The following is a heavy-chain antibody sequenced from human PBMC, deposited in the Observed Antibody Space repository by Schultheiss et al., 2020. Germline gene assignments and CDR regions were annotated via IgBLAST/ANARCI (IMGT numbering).Heavy chain of an antibody. Sequence: ASVKVSCKASGYTFTSYGISWVRQAPGQGLEWMGWISAYNGNTNYAQKLQGRVTMTTDTSTSTAYMELRSLRSDDTAVYYCARDGRWYYDFWSGYSREGMDVWGQGTTVTVSS. V-gene: IGHV1-18*01. J-gene: IGHJ6*02. CDR2: ISAYNGNT. CDR1: GYTFTSYG. D-gene: IGHD3-3*01. CDR3: ARDGRWYYDFWSGYSREGMDV.